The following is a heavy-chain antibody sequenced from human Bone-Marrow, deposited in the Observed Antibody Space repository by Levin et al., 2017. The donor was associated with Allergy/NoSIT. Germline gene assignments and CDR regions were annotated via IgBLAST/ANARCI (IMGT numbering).Heavy chain of an antibody. J-gene: IGHJ6*02. CDR2: ISSSGNTI. CDR3: TRSAPYYGMDV. CDR1: GFTFTDYY. Sequence: SCAASGFTFTDYYMSWIRQAPGKGLEWVSYISSSGNTIYYADSVKGRFTISRDNAKNSLYLQMNSLRAEDTAVYYCTRSAPYYGMDVWGQGTTVTVSS. V-gene: IGHV3-11*01.